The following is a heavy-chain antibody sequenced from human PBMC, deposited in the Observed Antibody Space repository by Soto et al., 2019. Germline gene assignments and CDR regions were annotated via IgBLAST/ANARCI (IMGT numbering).Heavy chain of an antibody. CDR1: GFTFTSSA. J-gene: IGHJ3*02. Sequence: ASVKVSCKASGFTFTSSAVQWVRQARGQRLEWIGWIIPMLGVRNYAQRFQDRVTITADKSTATVHMELSSLRSEDTALYYCTIGSWSGEVFDIWGQGTMVTVSS. CDR3: TIGSWSGEVFDI. CDR2: IIPMLGVR. D-gene: IGHD2-21*01. V-gene: IGHV1-58*01.